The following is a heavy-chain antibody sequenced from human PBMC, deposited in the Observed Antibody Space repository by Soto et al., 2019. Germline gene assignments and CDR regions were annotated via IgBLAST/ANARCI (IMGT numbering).Heavy chain of an antibody. Sequence: KTSETLSLTCTVSGGSISSSSYYWGWIRQPPGKGLEWIGSIYYSGSTYYNPSLKSRVTISVDTSKNQFSLKLSSVTAADTAVYYCARPGSIAARDWGQGTLVTVSS. D-gene: IGHD6-6*01. CDR2: IYYSGST. J-gene: IGHJ4*02. CDR1: GGSISSSSYY. V-gene: IGHV4-39*01. CDR3: ARPGSIAARD.